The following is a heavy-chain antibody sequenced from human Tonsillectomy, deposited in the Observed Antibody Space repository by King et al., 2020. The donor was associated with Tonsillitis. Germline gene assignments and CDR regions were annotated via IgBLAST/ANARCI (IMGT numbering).Heavy chain of an antibody. J-gene: IGHJ6*02. CDR2: INSDGSST. CDR1: GFTFSSYW. CDR3: VGNYLDYYYGMDV. D-gene: IGHD3-22*01. V-gene: IGHV3-74*02. Sequence: QLVQSGGGLVQPGGSLRLSCAASGFTFSSYWMHWVRQAPGKGLVWVSRINSDGSSTSYADSAKGRFTISRDNAKNTLYLQMNSLRAEDTAVYYCVGNYLDYYYGMDVWGQGTTVTVSS.